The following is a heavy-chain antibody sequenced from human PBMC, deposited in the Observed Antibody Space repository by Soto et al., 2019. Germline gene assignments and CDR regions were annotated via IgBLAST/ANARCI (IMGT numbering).Heavy chain of an antibody. CDR1: GGSISSYY. V-gene: IGHV4-59*08. CDR3: ARVRGNSVYFDY. J-gene: IGHJ4*02. Sequence: SETLSLTCTVSGGSISSYYWSWIRQPPGKGLEWIGYIYYSGSTNYNPSLKSRVTISVDTSKNQFSLKLSSVTAADTAVYYCARVRGNSVYFDYWGQGTLVTVSS. CDR2: IYYSGST. D-gene: IGHD2-21*02.